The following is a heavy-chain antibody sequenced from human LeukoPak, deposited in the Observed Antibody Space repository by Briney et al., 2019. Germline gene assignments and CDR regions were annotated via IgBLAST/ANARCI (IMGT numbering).Heavy chain of an antibody. CDR3: ARVRSGLGYYGSGSYYN. Sequence: ASVKVSCKASGYTFTGYYLHWVRQAPGQGLEWMGRINPNSGGTNYAQKIQGRVTMTRDTSISTAYMELSRLRSDDTAVYYCARVRSGLGYYGSGSYYNWGQGTLVTVSS. J-gene: IGHJ4*02. CDR2: INPNSGGT. V-gene: IGHV1-2*06. CDR1: GYTFTGYY. D-gene: IGHD3-10*01.